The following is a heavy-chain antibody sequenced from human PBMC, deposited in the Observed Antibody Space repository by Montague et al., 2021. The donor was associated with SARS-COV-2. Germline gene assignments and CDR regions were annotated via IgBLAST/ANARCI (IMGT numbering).Heavy chain of an antibody. J-gene: IGHJ6*02. CDR3: SRGTLRFGMDV. CDR2: TYYRSKWQN. D-gene: IGHD4-17*01. Sequence: CAISGDSVSRNTAFWNWVRQSPSRGLEFLGRTYYRSKWQNDYAVSMRSRITINPDTSKNQFSLHLNSVTPEDTAVYYCSRGTLRFGMDVWGQGTTVTVSS. CDR1: GDSVSRNTAF. V-gene: IGHV6-1*01.